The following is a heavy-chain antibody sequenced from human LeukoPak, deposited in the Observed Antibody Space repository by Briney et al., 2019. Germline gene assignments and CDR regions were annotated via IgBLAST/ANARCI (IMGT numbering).Heavy chain of an antibody. J-gene: IGHJ4*02. D-gene: IGHD2-2*01. V-gene: IGHV4-39*01. CDR3: ARMKGVVVIPTARPTFYFDY. CDR1: GGSISSSSYY. Sequence: SETLSLTCTVSGGSISSSSYYWGWIRQPRGKGLEWIGSIYYSGSTYYNPSLKSRVTISVDTSKNQFSLKLTSVSAADTAMYYCARMKGVVVIPTARPTFYFDYWGQGILVTVSS. CDR2: IYYSGST.